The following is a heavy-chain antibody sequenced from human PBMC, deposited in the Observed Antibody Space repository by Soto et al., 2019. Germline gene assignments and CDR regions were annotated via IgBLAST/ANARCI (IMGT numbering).Heavy chain of an antibody. Sequence: QVQLVESGGGVVQPGRSLRLSCAASGFTFSSYGMHWVRQAPGKGLEWVAVISYDGSNKYYADSVKGRFTISRDNSKNTLDLQMNSLRAEDTAVYYCSGEPGPSIAAGTWGQGTLVTVSS. CDR2: ISYDGSNK. V-gene: IGHV3-30*03. CDR3: SGEPGPSIAAGT. CDR1: GFTFSSYG. D-gene: IGHD6-13*01. J-gene: IGHJ5*02.